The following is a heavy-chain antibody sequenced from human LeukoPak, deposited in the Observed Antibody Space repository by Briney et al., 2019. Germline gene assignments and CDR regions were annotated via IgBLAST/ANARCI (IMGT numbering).Heavy chain of an antibody. J-gene: IGHJ3*02. D-gene: IGHD3-22*01. V-gene: IGHV4-34*01. CDR1: GISFSDYY. Sequence: PSETLSLTCAVTGISFSDYYWSWIRQSPGKGLEWIGEISHSGGSKYNPSLKSRVAISIDTSKNQFSLRLTSVTAADTAVYYCASYYDSSGYSYDAFDIWGQGTMVTVSS. CDR3: ASYYDSSGYSYDAFDI. CDR2: ISHSGGS.